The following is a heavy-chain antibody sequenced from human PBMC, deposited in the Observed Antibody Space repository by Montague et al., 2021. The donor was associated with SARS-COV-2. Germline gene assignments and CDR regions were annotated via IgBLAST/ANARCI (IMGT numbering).Heavy chain of an antibody. CDR3: ARGMIRGVTTPFDY. CDR2: IYYSGTT. J-gene: IGHJ4*02. D-gene: IGHD3-10*01. V-gene: IGHV4-39*02. Sequence: SETLSLTCSVSSGSIISSGYYWGWIPQPPGKELGWIGNIYYSGTTYYNPSLQSRGTISVDTSKNHLSLRLSSVTAADTAVYFCARGMIRGVTTPFDYWGQGTQVTVSS. CDR1: SGSIISSGYY.